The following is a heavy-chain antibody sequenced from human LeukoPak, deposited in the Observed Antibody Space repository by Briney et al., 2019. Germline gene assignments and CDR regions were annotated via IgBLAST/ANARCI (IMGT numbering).Heavy chain of an antibody. J-gene: IGHJ2*01. V-gene: IGHV4-59*01. CDR1: GGSISSYY. CDR2: TYYSGST. Sequence: SETLSLTCTVSGGSISSYYWSWIRQPPGKGLEWIGYTYYSGSTNYNPSLKSRVTISVDTSKNQFSLKLSSVTAADTAVYYCASNYDSSGTYWYFDLWGRGTLVTVSS. CDR3: ASNYDSSGTYWYFDL. D-gene: IGHD3-22*01.